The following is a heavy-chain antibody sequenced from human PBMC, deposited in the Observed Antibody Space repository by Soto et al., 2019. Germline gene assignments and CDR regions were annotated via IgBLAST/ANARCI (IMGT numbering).Heavy chain of an antibody. CDR1: GFSFSDYS. V-gene: IGHV3-48*02. J-gene: IGHJ5*02. CDR3: ARLGASIIS. D-gene: IGHD2-2*02. Sequence: EVRLVESGGGLVQPGGSLRLSCAASGFSFSDYSMNWVRQAPGKGLEWVSYISSSSGTRYYADSVRGRFTISRDDAKNSLYLQMNSLTDEDTAVYYCARLGASIISWGQGTLVTVSS. CDR2: ISSSSGTR.